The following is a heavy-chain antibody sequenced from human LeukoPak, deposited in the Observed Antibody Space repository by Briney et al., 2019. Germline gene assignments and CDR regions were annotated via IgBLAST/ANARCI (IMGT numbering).Heavy chain of an antibody. CDR2: ISYDGSNK. Sequence: QPGGSLRLSCAASGFTFSSYAMHWVCQAPGKGLEWVAVISYDGSNKYYADSVKGRFTISRDNSKNTLYLQMNSLRAEDTAVYYCARGHVLLWFGEAPPFDYWGQGTLVTVSS. J-gene: IGHJ4*02. D-gene: IGHD3-10*01. CDR1: GFTFSSYA. CDR3: ARGHVLLWFGEAPPFDY. V-gene: IGHV3-30*04.